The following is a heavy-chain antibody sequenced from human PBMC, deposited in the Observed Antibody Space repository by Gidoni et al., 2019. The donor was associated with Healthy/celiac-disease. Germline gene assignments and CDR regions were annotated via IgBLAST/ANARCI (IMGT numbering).Heavy chain of an antibody. CDR2: ISWDGGST. Sequence: EVQLVESGGVVVQPGGSLRLSCAASGFTFDDYAMHWVRQAPGKGLEWVSLISWDGGSTYYADSVKGRFTISRDNSKNSLYLQMNSLRAEDTALYYCAKDFVSSSWSELSHFDYWGQGTLVTVSS. V-gene: IGHV3-43D*03. CDR1: GFTFDDYA. CDR3: AKDFVSSSWSELSHFDY. J-gene: IGHJ4*02. D-gene: IGHD6-13*01.